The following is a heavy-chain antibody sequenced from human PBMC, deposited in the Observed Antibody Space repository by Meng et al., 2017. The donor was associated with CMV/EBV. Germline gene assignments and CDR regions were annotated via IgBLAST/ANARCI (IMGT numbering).Heavy chain of an antibody. CDR1: GFTFSDYY. V-gene: IGHV3-11*01. CDR3: ARGEGYYYDYGMDV. Sequence: GGSLRLSCAASGFTFSDYYMSWIRQAPGKGLEWVSYISSSGSTLYYADTVKGRFTISRDNAKNSLYLQMNSLRAEDTAGYYCARGEGYYYDYGMDVWGQRTTVTVSS. J-gene: IGHJ6*02. CDR2: ISSSGSTL.